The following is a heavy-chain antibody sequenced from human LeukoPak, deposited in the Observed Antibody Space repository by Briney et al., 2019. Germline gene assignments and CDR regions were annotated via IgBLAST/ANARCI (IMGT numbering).Heavy chain of an antibody. CDR2: MNPNSGNT. J-gene: IGHJ4*02. CDR1: GYTFTSYD. Sequence: ASVKVSCKASGYTFTSYDINWVRQATGQGLEWMGWMNPNSGNTGYAQKLQGRVTMTRNTSISTAYMELSSLRSEDTAVYYCARVMVRGVKLIGYWGQGTLVTVSS. D-gene: IGHD3-10*01. V-gene: IGHV1-8*01. CDR3: ARVMVRGVKLIGY.